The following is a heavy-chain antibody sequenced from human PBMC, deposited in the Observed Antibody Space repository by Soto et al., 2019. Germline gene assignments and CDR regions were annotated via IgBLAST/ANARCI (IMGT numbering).Heavy chain of an antibody. D-gene: IGHD1-26*01. CDR3: GRGAIVEAMDV. CDR1: GYTFTGYY. Sequence: ASVKVSCKASGYTFTGYYIHWVRQAPGQGLEWMGWINPNSGGTRYAEKFQGRVTMTTDTSISTAYMDLSRLRSDDTAVYYCGRGAIVEAMDVWGQGTTVTVSS. J-gene: IGHJ6*02. V-gene: IGHV1-2*02. CDR2: INPNSGGT.